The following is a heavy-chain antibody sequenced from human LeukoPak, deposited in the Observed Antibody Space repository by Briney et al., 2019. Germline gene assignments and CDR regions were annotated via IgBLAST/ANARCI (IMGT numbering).Heavy chain of an antibody. CDR2: IYYSGNT. J-gene: IGHJ4*02. CDR1: GGSISSYY. CDR3: ARHVDTAMVGGFDF. D-gene: IGHD5-18*01. V-gene: IGHV4-59*08. Sequence: PSDTLSLTCTVSGGSISSYYWSWIRHPPGKGLEWIGYIYYSGNTNYNPSLKSRVTISIDTSKNQFSLKLSSVTAADTAVYYCARHVDTAMVGGFDFWGQGTLVTVSS.